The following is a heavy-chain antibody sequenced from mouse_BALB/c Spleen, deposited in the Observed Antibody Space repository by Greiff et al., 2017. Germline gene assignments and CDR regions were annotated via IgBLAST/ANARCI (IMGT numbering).Heavy chain of an antibody. CDR1: GYTFTEYI. D-gene: IGHD2-3*01. CDR3: ARHEDDGNGYYGFAY. V-gene: IGHV1-62-2*01. CDR2: FYPGSGSI. J-gene: IGHJ3*01. Sequence: VQLVESGAELVKPGASVKLSCKASGYTFTEYIIHWVKQRSGQGLEWIGWFYPGSGSIKYNEKFKDKATLTADKSSSTVYMELSRLTSEDSAVYFCARHEDDGNGYYGFAYWGQGTLVTVSA.